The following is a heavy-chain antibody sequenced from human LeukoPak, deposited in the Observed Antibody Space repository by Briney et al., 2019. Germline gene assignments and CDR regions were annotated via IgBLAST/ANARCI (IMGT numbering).Heavy chain of an antibody. CDR3: ARGLGGRRITIFGVVGRPFDP. J-gene: IGHJ5*02. CDR2: IYTSGST. Sequence: RIYTSGSTNYNPSLKSRVTMSVDTSKNQFSLKLSSVTAADTAVYYCARGLGGRRITIFGVVGRPFDPWGQGTLVTVSS. D-gene: IGHD3-3*01. V-gene: IGHV4-4*07.